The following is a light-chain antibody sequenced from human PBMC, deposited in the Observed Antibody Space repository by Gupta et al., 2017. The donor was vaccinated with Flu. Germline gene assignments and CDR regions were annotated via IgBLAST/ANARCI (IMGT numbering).Light chain of an antibody. Sequence: VTTSCSGSSSNIGSNYVSWYQQLPGTAPKLLIYENNKRPSGMPDRFSGSKSGTSATLGITGLQTGDEADYFCGTWDNSLSVYVVFGGGTKVTVL. CDR1: SSNIGSNY. CDR3: GTWDNSLSVYVV. J-gene: IGLJ2*01. V-gene: IGLV1-51*01. CDR2: ENN.